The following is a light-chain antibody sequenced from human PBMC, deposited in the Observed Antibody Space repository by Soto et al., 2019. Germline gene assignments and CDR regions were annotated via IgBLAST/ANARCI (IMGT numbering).Light chain of an antibody. J-gene: IGLJ2*01. CDR2: DVS. CDR1: SSDVGGYNY. Sequence: QSVLTQPASVSGSTGQSITISCTGTSSDVGGYNYVSWYQQHPGKAPKLMIYDVSNRPSGVSNRFSGSKSGNTASLTISGLQAEDEADYYCSSYTSSTDVLFGGGTKLTVL. V-gene: IGLV2-14*01. CDR3: SSYTSSTDVL.